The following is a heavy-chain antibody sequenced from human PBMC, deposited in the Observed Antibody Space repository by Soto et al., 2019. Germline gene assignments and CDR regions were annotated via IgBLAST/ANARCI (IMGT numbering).Heavy chain of an antibody. Sequence: QVHLVQSGAEVKKPGASVKVSCQASGYAFTTYGITWVRQAPGKGIEWMGWISAHNVNTHYAQKLQGRVTVTRDTSTSTAYMELRSLRSDDTAVYYCARGRYGDYWGQGARVTVSS. CDR1: GYAFTTYG. J-gene: IGHJ4*02. CDR2: ISAHNVNT. CDR3: ARGRYGDY. V-gene: IGHV1-18*01. D-gene: IGHD1-1*01.